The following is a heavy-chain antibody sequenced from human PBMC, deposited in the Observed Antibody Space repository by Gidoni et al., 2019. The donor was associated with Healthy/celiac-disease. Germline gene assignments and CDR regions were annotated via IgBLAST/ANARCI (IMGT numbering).Heavy chain of an antibody. CDR2: ISYDGSKK. CDR3: ARGPYSSSSRLRFYYYYGMDV. V-gene: IGHV3-30-3*01. J-gene: IGHJ6*02. Sequence: QVQLVESGGGVVQPGRSLRLSCAASGFTFSSYAMHWVRQAPGKGREWVAVISYDGSKKYYADSVKGRFTISRDNSKNTLYLQMNSLRAEDTAVYYCARGPYSSSSRLRFYYYYGMDVWGQGTTVTVSS. CDR1: GFTFSSYA. D-gene: IGHD6-6*01.